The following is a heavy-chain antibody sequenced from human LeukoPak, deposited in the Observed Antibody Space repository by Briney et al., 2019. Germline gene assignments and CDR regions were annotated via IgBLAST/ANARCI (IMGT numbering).Heavy chain of an antibody. D-gene: IGHD2-15*01. J-gene: IGHJ4*02. CDR2: IYSGGTT. CDR3: GKRIYCSGGSCYHYFDY. V-gene: IGHV3-23*03. CDR1: GFTFSSYA. Sequence: QPGGSLRLSCAASGFTFSSYAMSWVRQAPGKGLEWVSVIYSGGTTYYADSVKGRFTISRDNSKNTLYLQMNSLRAEDTAVYYCGKRIYCSGGSCYHYFDYWGQGTLVTVSS.